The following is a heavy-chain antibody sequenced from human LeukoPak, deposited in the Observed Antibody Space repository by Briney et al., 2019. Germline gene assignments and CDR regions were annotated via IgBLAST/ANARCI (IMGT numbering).Heavy chain of an antibody. Sequence: GGSLRLSCAASGFTFSTYSMNWVRQAPGKGLEWVSSISSSSSSMYYSDSVKGRFTVSRDNAKSSLFLQMNSLRDEDTAVYYCAGSLRGGGWYMYWGHGTLVTVSS. CDR1: GFTFSTYS. J-gene: IGHJ4*01. CDR3: AGSLRGGGWYMY. V-gene: IGHV3-21*01. D-gene: IGHD6-19*01. CDR2: ISSSSSSM.